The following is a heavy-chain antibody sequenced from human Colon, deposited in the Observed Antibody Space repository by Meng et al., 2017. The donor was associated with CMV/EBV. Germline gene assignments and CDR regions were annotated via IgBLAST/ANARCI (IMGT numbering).Heavy chain of an antibody. CDR3: ARDFYGDYVRSSFDY. V-gene: IGHV3-30-3*01. J-gene: IGHJ4*02. Sequence: SGFAFSSFAMHWVRQASGKGLEWVAIISNDGSDKYYADSVKGRFTISRDNSNNTLFLQMNSLRAEDTAVYYCARDFYGDYVRSSFDYWGQGILVTVSS. D-gene: IGHD4-17*01. CDR1: GFAFSSFA. CDR2: ISNDGSDK.